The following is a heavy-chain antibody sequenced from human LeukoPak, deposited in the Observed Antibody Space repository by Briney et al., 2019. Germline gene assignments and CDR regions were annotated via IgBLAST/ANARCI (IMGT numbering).Heavy chain of an antibody. CDR1: GYTFTSYA. D-gene: IGHD3-22*01. CDR3: ASLGWYYYDSSGYFSKLKDFDY. V-gene: IGHV1-69*06. Sequence: ASVKVSCKASGYTFTSYAISWVRQAPGQGLEWMGGIIPIFGTANYAQKFQGRVTITADKSTSTAYMELSSLRSEDTAVYYCASLGWYYYDSSGYFSKLKDFDYWGQGTLVTVSS. J-gene: IGHJ4*02. CDR2: IIPIFGTA.